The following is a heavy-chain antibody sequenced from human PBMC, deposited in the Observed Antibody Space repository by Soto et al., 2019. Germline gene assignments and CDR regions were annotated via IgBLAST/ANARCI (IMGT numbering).Heavy chain of an antibody. Sequence: ASVKVSCKASGYTFTSYYMHWVRQAPGQGLEWMGIIDTSGGGTSYGQKFQGRVTLTRDTSTSTLYMELTGLRYEDTAVYYCATGPLDRYFDLWGRGTLVTVSS. CDR2: IDTSGGGT. J-gene: IGHJ2*01. V-gene: IGHV1-46*03. CDR3: ATGPLDRYFDL. CDR1: GYTFTSYY.